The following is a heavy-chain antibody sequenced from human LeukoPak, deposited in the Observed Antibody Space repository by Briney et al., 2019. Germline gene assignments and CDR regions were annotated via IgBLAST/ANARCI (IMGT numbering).Heavy chain of an antibody. CDR1: GASVSGSNYY. D-gene: IGHD1-26*01. CDR2: IYSSGST. Sequence: PSETLSLTCAVSGASVSGSNYYWGWIRQPPGKGLEWIGNIYSSGSTYYNASLQSRVTISIDTSKNQFSLRLNSVTAADTAMYYCAKSGGYGLIDYWGQGTRVAVSS. CDR3: AKSGGYGLIDY. V-gene: IGHV4-39*01. J-gene: IGHJ4*02.